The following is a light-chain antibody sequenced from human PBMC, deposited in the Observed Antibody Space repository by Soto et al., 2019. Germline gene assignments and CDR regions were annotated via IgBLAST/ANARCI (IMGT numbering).Light chain of an antibody. Sequence: IVMTQSPATLSVSPGERATLSCRASQNIDNKLVWYQQKPGQVPRLLIYNASTRATGIPARFSGSGSGTEFTLTISSLQSEDFASYYCQQFHYWWTFGQGTKVDIK. J-gene: IGKJ1*01. CDR2: NAS. CDR3: QQFHYWWT. V-gene: IGKV3-15*01. CDR1: QNIDNK.